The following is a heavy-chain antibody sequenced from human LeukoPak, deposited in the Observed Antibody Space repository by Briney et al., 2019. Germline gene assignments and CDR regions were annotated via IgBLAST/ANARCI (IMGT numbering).Heavy chain of an antibody. CDR1: GFTFSSYA. CDR2: ISGSGGST. V-gene: IGHV3-23*01. J-gene: IGHJ5*02. CDR3: AKRMPMTTVTGGRFDP. D-gene: IGHD4-11*01. Sequence: GGSLRLSCAASGFTFSSYAMSWVRQAPGKALEWVSAISGSGGSTYYADSVKGRFTISRDNSKNTLYLQMNSLRAEDTAVYYCAKRMPMTTVTGGRFDPWGQGTLVTVSS.